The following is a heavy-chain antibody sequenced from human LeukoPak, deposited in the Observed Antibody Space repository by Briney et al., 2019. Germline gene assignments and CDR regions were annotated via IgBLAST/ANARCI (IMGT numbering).Heavy chain of an antibody. J-gene: IGHJ4*02. CDR3: ASAYSRGFVD. CDR1: GFTFSSYW. V-gene: IGHV3-74*01. D-gene: IGHD1-26*01. CDR2: INSDGSST. Sequence: GGSLRLSCAASGFTFSSYWMHWVRQAPGKGLVWVSRINSDGSSTSYADSVKGRFTISRDNAKNTLYLQMNSLRVEDTAIYYCASAYSRGFVDWGQGTLVTVSS.